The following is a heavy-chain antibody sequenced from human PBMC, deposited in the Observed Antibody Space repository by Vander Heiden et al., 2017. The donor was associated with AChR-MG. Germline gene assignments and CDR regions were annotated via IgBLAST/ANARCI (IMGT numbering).Heavy chain of an antibody. CDR2: INHSGST. CDR1: GGSFSGYY. D-gene: IGHD2-15*01. Sequence: QVQLQQWGAGLLKPSETLSLTCAVYGGSFSGYYWSWIRQPPGKGLEWIGEINHSGSTNYNPSLKSRVTISVDTSKNQFSLKLSSVTAADTAVYYCARIGYCSGGSCYDPYYYYGMDVWGQGTTVTVSS. J-gene: IGHJ6*02. V-gene: IGHV4-34*01. CDR3: ARIGYCSGGSCYDPYYYYGMDV.